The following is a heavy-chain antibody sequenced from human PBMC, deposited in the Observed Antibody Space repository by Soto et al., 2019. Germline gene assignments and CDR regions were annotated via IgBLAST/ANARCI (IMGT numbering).Heavy chain of an antibody. D-gene: IGHD6-13*01. CDR3: ALTIAAADLDY. CDR1: GFSLSTSGVG. J-gene: IGHJ4*02. Sequence: QITLKESGPTLVKPTQTLTLTCTFSGFSLSTSGVGVGWIRQPPGKALEWLALIYWDDDKRYSPSLKSRLTITKDTSKNQVVLTMTNIDPVDTATYYCALTIAAADLDYWGQGTLVTVSS. V-gene: IGHV2-5*02. CDR2: IYWDDDK.